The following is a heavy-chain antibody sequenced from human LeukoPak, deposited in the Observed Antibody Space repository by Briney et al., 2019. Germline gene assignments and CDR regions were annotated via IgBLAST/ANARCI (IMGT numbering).Heavy chain of an antibody. CDR3: ARYAAARFRAQGYFQH. J-gene: IGHJ1*01. Sequence: GASVKVSCRVSGDTFSAYDINWVRQATGQGLEWMGWMNPKTGNTGYAQKFQGRVTMTRDTSINTFYLELSNLKSEDAAVYFCARYAAARFRAQGYFQHWGQGTLVTVSS. D-gene: IGHD6-6*01. V-gene: IGHV1-8*01. CDR1: GDTFSAYD. CDR2: MNPKTGNT.